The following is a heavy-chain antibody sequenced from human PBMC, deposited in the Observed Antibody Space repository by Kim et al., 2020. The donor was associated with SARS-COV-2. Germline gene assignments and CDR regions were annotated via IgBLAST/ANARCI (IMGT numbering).Heavy chain of an antibody. J-gene: IGHJ6*02. D-gene: IGHD3-3*01. Sequence: ASVKVSCKASGYTFTSYYMHWVRQAPGQGLEWMGIINPSGGSTSYAQKFQGRVTMTRDTSTSTVYMELSSLRSEDTAVYYCARDRAIFGVVEFNGMDVWGQGTTVTVSS. CDR1: GYTFTSYY. CDR3: ARDRAIFGVVEFNGMDV. CDR2: INPSGGST. V-gene: IGHV1-46*01.